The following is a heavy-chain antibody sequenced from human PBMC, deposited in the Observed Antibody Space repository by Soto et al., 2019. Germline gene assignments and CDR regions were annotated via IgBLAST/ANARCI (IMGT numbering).Heavy chain of an antibody. CDR1: GFTFSSYS. Sequence: EVQLVESGGGLVKPGGSLRLSCAASGFTFSSYSMNWVRQAPGKGLEWVSSISRSSSYIYYADSVKGRFTIARDNAKNSLFLQMNSLRAEDTAVYYCGAASGAYWGHGTLVTVSS. CDR2: ISRSSSYI. V-gene: IGHV3-21*01. J-gene: IGHJ4*01. D-gene: IGHD2-15*01. CDR3: GAASGAY.